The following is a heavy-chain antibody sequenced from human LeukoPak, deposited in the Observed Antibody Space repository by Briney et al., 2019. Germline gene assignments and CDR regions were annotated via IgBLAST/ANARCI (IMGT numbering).Heavy chain of an antibody. CDR1: GFTFSNYW. Sequence: GGSLRLSCAASGFTFSNYWMHWVRQAPGKGLVWVSRIHSDGSTTIYADSVKGRFTISRDNAKNSLYLQMNSLRAEDTAVYYCARDRGYLSFDYWGQGTLVTVSS. CDR2: IHSDGSTT. D-gene: IGHD3-10*01. J-gene: IGHJ4*02. CDR3: ARDRGYLSFDY. V-gene: IGHV3-74*01.